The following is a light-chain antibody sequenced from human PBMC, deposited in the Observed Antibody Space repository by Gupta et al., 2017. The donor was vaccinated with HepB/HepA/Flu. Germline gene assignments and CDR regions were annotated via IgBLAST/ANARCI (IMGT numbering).Light chain of an antibody. CDR3: SAWDSSRSVWV. J-gene: IGLJ3*02. CDR1: SNNVGNEG. Sequence: QAGLTQPPSVSKGLRQTATLTCTGNSNNVGNEGAAWLQQHQGPTPKLLINRNNNRPSGISERFSASRSGNTASLTITGLQPEEEADYYCSAWDSSRSVWVFGGGTKMTVL. CDR2: RNN. V-gene: IGLV10-54*04.